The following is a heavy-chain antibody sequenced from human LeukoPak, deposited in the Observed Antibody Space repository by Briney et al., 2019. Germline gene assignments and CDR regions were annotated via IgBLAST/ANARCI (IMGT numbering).Heavy chain of an antibody. V-gene: IGHV3-23*01. CDR2: ISGSGGST. D-gene: IGHD6-19*01. J-gene: IGHJ4*02. CDR1: GFTFSSYA. CDR3: AKLKGISGWYGPFDY. Sequence: PGGSLRLSCAASGFTFSSYAMSWVRQAPGKGLEWVSAISGSGGSTYYADSVKGRFTISRDNSKNTLYLQMNSLRAEDTAVYYCAKLKGISGWYGPFDYWGQGTLVTVSS.